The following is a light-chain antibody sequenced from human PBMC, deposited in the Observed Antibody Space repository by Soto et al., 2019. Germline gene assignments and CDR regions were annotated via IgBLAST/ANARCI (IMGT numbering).Light chain of an antibody. J-gene: IGKJ5*01. CDR3: QQHGSSPSIT. V-gene: IGKV3-20*01. CDR2: GAS. Sequence: EIVLTQSPGTLSLSPGERATLSCRASQSVSSSYLAWYQQKPGQAPRLLIYGASSRATGIPDRFSGSGSGTDFTLTISRLEPEDFAVYYCQQHGSSPSITFGQGTRLEI. CDR1: QSVSSSY.